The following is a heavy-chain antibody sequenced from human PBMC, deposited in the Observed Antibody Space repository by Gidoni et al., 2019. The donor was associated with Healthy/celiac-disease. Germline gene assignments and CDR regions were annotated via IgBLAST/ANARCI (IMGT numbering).Heavy chain of an antibody. V-gene: IGHV3-64D*06. CDR1: GFTFSSYA. CDR2: ISSNGGST. J-gene: IGHJ4*02. CDR3: VKEHPGYCSGGSCYSGYFDY. D-gene: IGHD2-15*01. Sequence: EVQLVESGGGLVQPGGSLRLSCSASGFTFSSYAMHWVRQAPGKGLEYVSAISSNGGSTYYADSVKGRFTISRDNSKNTLYLQMSSLRAEDTAVYYCVKEHPGYCSGGSCYSGYFDYWGQGTLVTVSS.